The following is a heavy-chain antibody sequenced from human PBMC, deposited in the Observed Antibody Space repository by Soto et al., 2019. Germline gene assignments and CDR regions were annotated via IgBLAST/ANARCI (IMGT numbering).Heavy chain of an antibody. CDR3: ARRYGSAIDY. J-gene: IGHJ4*02. D-gene: IGHD1-26*01. CDR2: IYYSGST. V-gene: IGHV4-59*08. CDR1: GGTISSCY. Sequence: PSQTLCLTCTVSGGTISSCYWSWIRQPPGKGLEWIGYIYYSGSTNCNPSLKSRVTISVDTSKNQFSLKLSSVTAADTAVYYCARRYGSAIDYWGQGTLVTVSS.